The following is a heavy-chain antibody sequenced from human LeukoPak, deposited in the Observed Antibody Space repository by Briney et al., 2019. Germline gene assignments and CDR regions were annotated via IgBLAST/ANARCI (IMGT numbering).Heavy chain of an antibody. D-gene: IGHD1-26*01. V-gene: IGHV3-21*01. J-gene: IGHJ3*02. CDR1: GFTFSSYS. CDR2: ISTSSSYI. CDR3: ARIGAATYAFDI. Sequence: GGSLRLSCAASGFTFSSYSMNWVRQAPGKGLEWVSSISTSSSYIYYADSVKGRFTISRDNAKNSLYLQMNSLRAEDTAVYYCARIGAATYAFDIWGQGTMVTVSS.